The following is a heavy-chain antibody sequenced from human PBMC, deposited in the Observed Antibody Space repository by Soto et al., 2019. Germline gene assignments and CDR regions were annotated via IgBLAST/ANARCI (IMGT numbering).Heavy chain of an antibody. CDR3: ARDSVNYYDSSGYFDY. D-gene: IGHD3-22*01. CDR1: GGTFSSYA. J-gene: IGHJ4*02. V-gene: IGHV1-69*05. Sequence: QVQLVQSGAEVKKPGSSVKVSCKASGGTFSSYAISWVRQAPGQGLEWMGGIIPIFGTANYAQKFQGRVTITXXEXTXXAYMELSSLRSEDTAVYYCARDSVNYYDSSGYFDYWGQGTLVTVSS. CDR2: IIPIFGTA.